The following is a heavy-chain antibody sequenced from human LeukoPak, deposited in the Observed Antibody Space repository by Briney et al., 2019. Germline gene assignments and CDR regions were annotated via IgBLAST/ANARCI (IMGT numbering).Heavy chain of an antibody. CDR1: GYTFTGYY. CDR3: ARVSATTRPARIVGAHFDY. J-gene: IGHJ4*02. D-gene: IGHD1-26*01. Sequence: ASVKVSCKASGYTFTGYYMHWVRQAPGHGLEWMGWINPNSGGTNYAQKFQGRVTMTRDTSISTAYVELSRLRSEDTAVYYCARVSATTRPARIVGAHFDYWGQGNLVTVSS. V-gene: IGHV1-2*02. CDR2: INPNSGGT.